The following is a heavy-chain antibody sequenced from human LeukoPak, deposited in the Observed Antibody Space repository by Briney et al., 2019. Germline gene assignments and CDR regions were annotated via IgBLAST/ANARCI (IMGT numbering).Heavy chain of an antibody. Sequence: ASVKVSCKVSGYTLTELSMHWVRQAPGKGLEWMGGFDPEDGETIYAQKFQGRVTMTEDTSTDTAYMELSSLRSEDTAVYYCASRYCSSTSCHAFDIWGQGTMVTVSS. CDR1: GYTLTELS. CDR3: ASRYCSSTSCHAFDI. J-gene: IGHJ3*02. CDR2: FDPEDGET. D-gene: IGHD2-2*01. V-gene: IGHV1-24*01.